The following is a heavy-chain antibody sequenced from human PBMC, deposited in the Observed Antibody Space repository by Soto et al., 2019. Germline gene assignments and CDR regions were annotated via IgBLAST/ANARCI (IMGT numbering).Heavy chain of an antibody. CDR2: ISDSGGRT. Sequence: EVQLLESGGGLVQPGGSLRLSCAASGFTFSSYAMSWVRQAPGKGLEWVSVISDSGGRTYYADSAKGRFTISRDNSKNTLYLQMNSLRAEDTAVYYCAKDRNWNDGIGEYWGQGTLVSVSS. V-gene: IGHV3-23*01. CDR3: AKDRNWNDGIGEY. CDR1: GFTFSSYA. D-gene: IGHD1-1*01. J-gene: IGHJ4*02.